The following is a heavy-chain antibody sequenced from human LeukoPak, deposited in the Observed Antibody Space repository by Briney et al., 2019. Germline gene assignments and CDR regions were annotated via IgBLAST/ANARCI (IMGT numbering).Heavy chain of an antibody. J-gene: IGHJ4*02. D-gene: IGHD2-2*01. CDR2: IIPIFGTA. CDR3: AVDCSSTSCYAGVY. V-gene: IGHV1-69*01. CDR1: GGTFSSYA. Sequence: SVKVSCKASGGTFSSYAIGWVRQAPGQGLEWMGGIIPIFGTANYAQKFQGRVTITADESTSTAYMELSSLRSEDTAVYYCAVDCSSTSCYAGVYWGQGTLVTVSS.